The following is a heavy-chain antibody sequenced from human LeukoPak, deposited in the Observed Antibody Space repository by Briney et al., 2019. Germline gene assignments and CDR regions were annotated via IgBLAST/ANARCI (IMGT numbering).Heavy chain of an antibody. Sequence: ASVKVSCKASGGTFSSYAISWVRQAPGQGLEWMGGIIPIFGTANYAQKFQGRVTITADESTSTAYMELSSLRSEDTAVYYCARSLRGATVTTGVFDYWGQGTLVAVSS. CDR1: GGTFSSYA. J-gene: IGHJ4*02. D-gene: IGHD4-17*01. V-gene: IGHV1-69*13. CDR3: ARSLRGATVTTGVFDY. CDR2: IIPIFGTA.